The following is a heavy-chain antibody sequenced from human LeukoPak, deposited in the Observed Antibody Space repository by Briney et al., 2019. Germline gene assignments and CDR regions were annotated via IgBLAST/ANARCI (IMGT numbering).Heavy chain of an antibody. CDR3: ARETFRVGNYYIDY. Sequence: PSETLSLTCAVYGGSLSGYYWSWIRQPPGKGLEWIREINHSGNTNYNPSLKSRVTISVDTSKNQFSLKLSSVTAADTAVYYCARETFRVGNYYIDYWGQGALVTVSS. CDR1: GGSLSGYY. CDR2: INHSGNT. D-gene: IGHD3-16*01. V-gene: IGHV4-34*01. J-gene: IGHJ4*02.